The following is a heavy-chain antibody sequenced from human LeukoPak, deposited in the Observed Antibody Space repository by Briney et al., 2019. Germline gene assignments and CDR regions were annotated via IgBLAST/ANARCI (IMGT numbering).Heavy chain of an antibody. J-gene: IGHJ4*02. V-gene: IGHV3-21*01. CDR3: ARPYGSGSYGYFDY. D-gene: IGHD3-10*01. Sequence: AGGSLRLSCAASGFTFSSYSMNWVRQAPGKGLEWVSTISSSSSYIYYADSVKGRFTISRDNAKNSLYLQMNSLRAEDTAVYYCARPYGSGSYGYFDYWGQGTLVTVSS. CDR2: ISSSSSYI. CDR1: GFTFSSYS.